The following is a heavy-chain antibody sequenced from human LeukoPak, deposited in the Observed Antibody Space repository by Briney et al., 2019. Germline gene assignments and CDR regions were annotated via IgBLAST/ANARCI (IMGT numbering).Heavy chain of an antibody. V-gene: IGHV3-23*01. CDR1: GFTFNSYA. Sequence: PGGSLRLSCAASGFTFNSYAMSWVRQAPGKGLEWVSAISDSGGSTYYADSVKGRFTISRDNSKNTLYLQMNSLRAEDTAVYYCAKAFASSTSLATGVWFDPWGQGTLVTVSS. D-gene: IGHD2-2*01. CDR2: ISDSGGST. CDR3: AKAFASSTSLATGVWFDP. J-gene: IGHJ5*02.